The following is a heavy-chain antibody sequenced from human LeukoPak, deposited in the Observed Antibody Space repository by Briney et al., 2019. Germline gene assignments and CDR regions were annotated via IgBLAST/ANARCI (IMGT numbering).Heavy chain of an antibody. J-gene: IGHJ4*02. V-gene: IGHV3-20*04. CDR2: INWNGGST. D-gene: IGHD6-6*01. CDR3: ARVSAAQRAFDY. Sequence: GGSLRLSCAASGFIFSNYWMSWVRQAPGKGLEWVSGINWNGGSTGYADSVKGRFTISRDNAKNSLYLQMNSLRAEDTALYYCARVSAAQRAFDYWGQGTLVTVSS. CDR1: GFIFSNYW.